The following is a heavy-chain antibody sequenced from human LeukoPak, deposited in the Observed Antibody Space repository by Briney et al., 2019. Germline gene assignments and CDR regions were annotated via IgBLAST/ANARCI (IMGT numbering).Heavy chain of an antibody. CDR1: GCSISSGYY. V-gene: IGHV4-38-2*02. D-gene: IGHD4-17*01. CDR3: ARGGYGDYGPDAFDI. CDR2: IYHSGST. Sequence: SGTLSLTCTVSGCSISSGYYWGWIRQPPGKGLEWIGSIYHSGSTYYNPSLKSRVTISVDTSKNQFSLKLSSVTAADTAVYYCARGGYGDYGPDAFDIWGQGTMVTVSS. J-gene: IGHJ3*02.